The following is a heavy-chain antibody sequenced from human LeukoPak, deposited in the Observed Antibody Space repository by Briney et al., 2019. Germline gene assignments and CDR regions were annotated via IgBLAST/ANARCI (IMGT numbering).Heavy chain of an antibody. CDR1: GYIFTNYW. D-gene: IGHD4-23*01. Sequence: GESLKISCKGSGYIFTNYWIGWVRQMSGKGLEWMGVIYPGDSDTRYSPSFQDQVTISADKSITTAYLQWSSLKASDTATYYCAMTGGGKYDPKWFDRWGQGTLVTVSS. V-gene: IGHV5-51*01. J-gene: IGHJ5*02. CDR3: AMTGGGKYDPKWFDR. CDR2: IYPGDSDT.